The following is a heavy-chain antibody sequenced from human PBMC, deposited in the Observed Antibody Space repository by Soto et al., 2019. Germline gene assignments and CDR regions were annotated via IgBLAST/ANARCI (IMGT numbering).Heavy chain of an antibody. CDR1: GGSFSGYY. D-gene: IGHD2-2*01. J-gene: IGHJ6*02. V-gene: IGHV4-34*01. CDR2: INHSGST. Sequence: SETLSLTCAVYGGSFSGYYWSWIRQPPGKGLEWIGEINHSGSTNYNPSLKSRVTISVDTSKNQFSLKLSSVTAADTAVYYCARGVVPAAMPGPNYYYGMDVWGQGTTVTVSS. CDR3: ARGVVPAAMPGPNYYYGMDV.